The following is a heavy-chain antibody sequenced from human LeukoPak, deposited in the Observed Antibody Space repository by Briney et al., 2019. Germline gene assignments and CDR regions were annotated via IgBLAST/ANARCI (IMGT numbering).Heavy chain of an antibody. CDR3: ARDRSGMATTRTFDY. V-gene: IGHV1-69*05. Sequence: SVTLSFTSAAATFTINAISWVRQAPGQGLGGLGVFIPIFGTANYAQKFQGRVTITTDESTSTAYMELSSLRSEDTAVYYCARDRSGMATTRTFDYWGQGTLVTVSS. J-gene: IGHJ4*02. CDR1: AATFTINA. D-gene: IGHD5-24*01. CDR2: FIPIFGTA.